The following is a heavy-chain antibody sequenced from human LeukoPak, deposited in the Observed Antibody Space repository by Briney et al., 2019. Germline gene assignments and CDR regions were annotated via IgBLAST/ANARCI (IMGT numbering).Heavy chain of an antibody. CDR1: GGSISSSSYY. D-gene: IGHD1-26*01. Sequence: NPSETLSLTCTVSGGSISSSSYYWGWIRQPPGKGLEWIGSIYYSGSTNYNPSLKSRVTISVDTSKNQFSLKLSSVTAADTAVYYCAREVVGATNDYWGQGTLVTVSS. J-gene: IGHJ4*02. CDR3: AREVVGATNDY. V-gene: IGHV4-39*07. CDR2: IYYSGST.